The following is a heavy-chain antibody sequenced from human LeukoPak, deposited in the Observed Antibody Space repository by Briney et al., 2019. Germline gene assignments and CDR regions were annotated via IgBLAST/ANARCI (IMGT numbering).Heavy chain of an antibody. Sequence: SETLSLTCTVSGYSISSGYYWGWIRQPPGKGLEWIGSIYHSGSTYYNPSLKSRVTISVDTSKNQFSLKLTSVTAADTAVYYCAREGSRGYVNLDYWGQGTLVTVSS. CDR2: IYHSGST. CDR3: AREGSRGYVNLDY. CDR1: GYSISSGYY. V-gene: IGHV4-38-2*02. J-gene: IGHJ4*02. D-gene: IGHD5-18*01.